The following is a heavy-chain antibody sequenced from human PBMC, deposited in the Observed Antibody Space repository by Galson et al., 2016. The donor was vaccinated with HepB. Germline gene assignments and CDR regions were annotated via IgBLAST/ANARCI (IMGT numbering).Heavy chain of an antibody. CDR3: AVGGHVDY. D-gene: IGHD1-26*01. Sequence: SLRLSCAASGFTVSSDYMNWVRQAPGKGLEWVANIKFDGNEKDYVDSVKGRFTISRDNAKNSLYLQMNSLRVDDTAVYDCAVGGHVDYCGQGTLVTVSS. V-gene: IGHV3-7*03. J-gene: IGHJ4*02. CDR2: IKFDGNEK. CDR1: GFTVSSDY.